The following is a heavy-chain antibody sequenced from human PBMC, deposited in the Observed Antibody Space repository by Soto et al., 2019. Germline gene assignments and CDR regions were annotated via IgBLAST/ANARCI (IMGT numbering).Heavy chain of an antibody. Sequence: QVQLVQSGAEVKKPGASVKVSCKASGYTFTSYGISWVRQAPGQGLEWMGWISAYNGNTNYAQKLQGRVTMTTVTSTNTAYIESRRLVSDDAAVYYWARGGLYCSGSSCYSIAEDFWGQGTLVTVS. CDR1: GYTFTSYG. V-gene: IGHV1-18*01. D-gene: IGHD2-15*01. J-gene: IGHJ4*02. CDR3: ARGGLYCSGSSCYSIAEDF. CDR2: ISAYNGNT.